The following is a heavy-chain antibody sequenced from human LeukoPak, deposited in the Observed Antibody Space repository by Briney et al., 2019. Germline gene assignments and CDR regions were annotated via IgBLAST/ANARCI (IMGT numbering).Heavy chain of an antibody. CDR2: INPNSGGT. V-gene: IGHV1-2*02. CDR3: ARVRVAWVAAAGKDY. Sequence: ASVKVSCKASGYTFTGYYMHWVRQAPGQGLEWMGWINPNSGGTNYAQKFQGRVTMTRGTSISTAYMELSRLRSDDTAVYYCARVRVAWVAAAGKDYWGQGNLVTVSS. D-gene: IGHD6-13*01. J-gene: IGHJ4*02. CDR1: GYTFTGYY.